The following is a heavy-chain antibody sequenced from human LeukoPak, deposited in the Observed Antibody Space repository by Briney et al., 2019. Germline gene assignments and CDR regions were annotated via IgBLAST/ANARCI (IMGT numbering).Heavy chain of an antibody. CDR1: GYSFTSYW. CDR3: ARLQDYYGSGRAGFDP. D-gene: IGHD3-10*01. Sequence: GESLKISCKGSGYSFTSYWISWVRQMPGKGLEWXXRIDPSDSYTNYSPSFQGHVTISADKSISTAYLQWSSLKASDTAMYYCARLQDYYGSGRAGFDPWGQGTLVTVSS. V-gene: IGHV5-10-1*01. J-gene: IGHJ5*02. CDR2: IDPSDSYT.